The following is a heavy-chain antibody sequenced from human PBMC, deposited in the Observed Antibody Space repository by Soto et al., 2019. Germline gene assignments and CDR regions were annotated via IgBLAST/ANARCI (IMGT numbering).Heavy chain of an antibody. D-gene: IGHD3-3*01. Sequence: ASETLSVTCAVSGGSISSCSYSWSWIRQPPGKGLEWIGYIYHSGSTYYNPSLKSRVTISVDRSKNQFSLKLSSVTAADTAVYYCARSGPYDFWSGYLWGMDVWGQGTTVTVSS. V-gene: IGHV4-30-2*01. CDR2: IYHSGST. CDR1: GGSISSCSYS. CDR3: ARSGPYDFWSGYLWGMDV. J-gene: IGHJ6*02.